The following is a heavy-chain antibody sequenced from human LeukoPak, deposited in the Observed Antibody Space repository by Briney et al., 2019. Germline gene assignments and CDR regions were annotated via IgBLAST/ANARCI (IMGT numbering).Heavy chain of an antibody. D-gene: IGHD3-22*01. J-gene: IGHJ5*02. CDR2: ISRSSGYI. CDR1: GFTFSSYN. Sequence: PGGSLRLSCAASGFTFSSYNMNWVRQAPGKGLEWVSSISRSSGYIYYADSVKGRFTISRDNSKNTLYLQMNSLRAEDTAVYYCAKDLLSRYCYDSSGYFHWFDPWGQGTLVTVSS. V-gene: IGHV3-21*01. CDR3: AKDLLSRYCYDSSGYFHWFDP.